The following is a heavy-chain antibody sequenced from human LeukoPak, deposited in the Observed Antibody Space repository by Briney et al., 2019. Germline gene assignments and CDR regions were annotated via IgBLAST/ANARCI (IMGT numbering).Heavy chain of an antibody. CDR2: IYSGGST. CDR3: ASPVIAAAGGDY. Sequence: GGSLRLSCAASGFTFSSYNMNWVRQAPGKGLEWVSVIYSGGSTYYADSVKGRFTISRDNSKNTLYLQMNSLRAEDTAVYYCASPVIAAAGGDYWGQGTLVTVSS. J-gene: IGHJ4*02. V-gene: IGHV3-66*01. CDR1: GFTFSSYN. D-gene: IGHD6-13*01.